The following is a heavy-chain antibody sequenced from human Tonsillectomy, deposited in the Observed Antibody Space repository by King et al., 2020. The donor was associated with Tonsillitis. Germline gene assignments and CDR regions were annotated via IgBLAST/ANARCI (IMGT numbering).Heavy chain of an antibody. J-gene: IGHJ3*02. CDR2: INHSGST. V-gene: IGHV4-34*01. Sequence: VQLQQWGAGLLKPSETLSLTCAVYGGSFSGYYWSWIRQPPGKGLEWIGEINHSGSTNYNPSLTSRVTISVDTSKNQFSLKLSSVTAADTAVYYCARVGDYYDSSGSDAFDIWGQGTMVTVSS. CDR3: ARVGDYYDSSGSDAFDI. D-gene: IGHD3-22*01. CDR1: GGSFSGYY.